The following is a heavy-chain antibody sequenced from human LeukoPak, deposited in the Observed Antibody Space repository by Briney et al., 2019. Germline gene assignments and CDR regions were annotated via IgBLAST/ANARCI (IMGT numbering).Heavy chain of an antibody. Sequence: GGSLRLSCAASGFTFSSYAMSWVRQAPGKGLEWVSAISGSGGSTYYADSVKGRFTISRDNSKNTLYLQMNSLRAEDTAVYYCAKDRWNWNDVPTFDYWGQGTLVTVSS. CDR1: GFTFSSYA. D-gene: IGHD1-1*01. CDR3: AKDRWNWNDVPTFDY. V-gene: IGHV3-23*01. CDR2: ISGSGGST. J-gene: IGHJ4*02.